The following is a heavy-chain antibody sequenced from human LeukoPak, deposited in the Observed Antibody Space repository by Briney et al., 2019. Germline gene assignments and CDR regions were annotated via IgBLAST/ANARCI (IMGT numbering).Heavy chain of an antibody. J-gene: IGHJ5*02. V-gene: IGHV1-18*01. D-gene: IGHD3-10*01. CDR2: ISAYNGNT. Sequence: ASVKVSCKASGYTFTSYGISWVRQAPGQGLEWMGWISAYNGNTNYAQKLQGRVTMTTDTSTSTAYMELRSLRSDDTAVYYCARIAPMVRGVPNWFDPWGQGTLVTVSS. CDR3: ARIAPMVRGVPNWFDP. CDR1: GYTFTSYG.